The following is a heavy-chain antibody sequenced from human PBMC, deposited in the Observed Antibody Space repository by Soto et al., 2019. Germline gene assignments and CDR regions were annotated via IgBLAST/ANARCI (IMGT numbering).Heavy chain of an antibody. CDR1: GFTFSSYC. CDR3: ARDANAYYYYYYYLDV. Sequence: GGSLRLSCTASGFTFSSYCMHWVRQAPGKGLEWVAVIWYDGSNKYYADSVKGRFTIPRDNPKNTLYLQMNSLRAEDTAVYYCARDANAYYYYYYYLDVWGKGTTVTVSS. J-gene: IGHJ6*03. V-gene: IGHV3-33*01. CDR2: IWYDGSNK. D-gene: IGHD2-2*01.